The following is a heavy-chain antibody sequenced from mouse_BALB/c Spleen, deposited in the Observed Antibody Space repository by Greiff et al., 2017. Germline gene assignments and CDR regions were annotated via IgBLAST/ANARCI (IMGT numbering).Heavy chain of an antibody. CDR2: ISSGGSYT. CDR3: ARRTDGYPFAY. V-gene: IGHV5-9-3*01. CDR1: GFTFSSYA. J-gene: IGHJ3*01. Sequence: EVHLVESGGGLVKPGGSLKLSCAASGFTFSSYAMSWVRQTPEKRLEWVATISSGGSYTYYPDSVKGRFTISRDNAKNTLYLQMSSLRSEDTAMYYCARRTDGYPFAYWGQGTLVTVSA. D-gene: IGHD2-3*01.